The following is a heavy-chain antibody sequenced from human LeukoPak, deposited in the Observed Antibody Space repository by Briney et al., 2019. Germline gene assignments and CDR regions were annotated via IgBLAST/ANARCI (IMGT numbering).Heavy chain of an antibody. V-gene: IGHV3-66*01. D-gene: IGHD7-27*01. CDR3: ARSPWADAFDI. CDR1: GFTFSSYS. Sequence: PGGSLRLSCAASGFTFSSYSMNWVRQAPGKGLEWVSVIYSGGSTYYADSVKGRFTISRDNSKNTLYLQMNSLRAEDTAVYYCARSPWADAFDIWGQGTMVTVSS. CDR2: IYSGGST. J-gene: IGHJ3*02.